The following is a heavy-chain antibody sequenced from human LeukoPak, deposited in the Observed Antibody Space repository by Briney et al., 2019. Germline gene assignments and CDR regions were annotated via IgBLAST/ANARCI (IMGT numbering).Heavy chain of an antibody. V-gene: IGHV1-69*01. CDR3: AGSTVTRLAEYFQH. CDR1: GGTLSSYA. J-gene: IGHJ1*01. D-gene: IGHD4-17*01. CDR2: IIPIFGTA. Sequence: SVKVSCKASGGTLSSYAISWVRQAPGQGLEWMGGIIPIFGTANYAQKFQGRVTITADESTSTAYMELSSLRSEDTAVYYCAGSTVTRLAEYFQHWGQGTLVTVSS.